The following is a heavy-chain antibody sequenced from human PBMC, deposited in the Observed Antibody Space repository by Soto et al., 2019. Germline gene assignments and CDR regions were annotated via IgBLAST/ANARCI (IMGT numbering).Heavy chain of an antibody. CDR1: GGSISSGGYY. J-gene: IGHJ6*02. CDR2: IYYSAST. Sequence: PSETLSLACTVSGGSISSGGYYWSWIRQHPGKGLEWIGYIYYSASTYYNPSLKSRVTISVDTSKNQFSLKLSSVTAADTAVYYCARVVTMIENGYYYYYYGMDVWGQGTTVTV. D-gene: IGHD3-22*01. V-gene: IGHV4-31*03. CDR3: ARVVTMIENGYYYYYYGMDV.